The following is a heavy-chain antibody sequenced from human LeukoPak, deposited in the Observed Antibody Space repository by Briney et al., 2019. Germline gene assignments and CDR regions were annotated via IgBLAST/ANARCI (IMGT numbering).Heavy chain of an antibody. J-gene: IGHJ4*02. CDR2: INHSRST. CDR3: ARGSVSDDSSGYYSPLGY. Sequence: SETLSLTCAVYGGSFSGYYWSWIRQPPGKGLEWIGEINHSRSTNYNPSLKSRVTISVDTSKNQFSLKLSSVTAADTAVYYCARGSVSDDSSGYYSPLGYWGQGTLVTVSS. V-gene: IGHV4-34*01. CDR1: GGSFSGYY. D-gene: IGHD3-22*01.